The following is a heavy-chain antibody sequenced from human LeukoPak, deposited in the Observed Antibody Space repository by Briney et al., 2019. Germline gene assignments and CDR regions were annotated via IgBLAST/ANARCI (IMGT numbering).Heavy chain of an antibody. CDR3: ATHYYDSSGYYSPDY. D-gene: IGHD3-22*01. J-gene: IGHJ4*02. V-gene: IGHV3-30-3*01. CDR2: ISYDGSNK. CDR1: GFTFGSYA. Sequence: GGSLRLSCAASGFTFGSYAMYWVRQAPGKGLEWVAVISYDGSNKYYADSVKGRFTISRDNSKNTLYLQMNSLRAEDTAVYYCATHYYDSSGYYSPDYWGQGTLVPVSS.